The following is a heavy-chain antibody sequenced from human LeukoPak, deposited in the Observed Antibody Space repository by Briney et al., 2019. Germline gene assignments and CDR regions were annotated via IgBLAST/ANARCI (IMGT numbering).Heavy chain of an antibody. J-gene: IGHJ4*02. CDR2: IYPGDSDT. Sequence: GESLKISCKGSGYSFTCYWIGWVRQMPGKGLEWMGIIYPGDSDTRYSPSFQGQVTISADKSISTAYLQWSSLKASGTAMYYCARRDSRLQHYFDYWGQGTLVTVSS. D-gene: IGHD4-11*01. CDR1: GYSFTCYW. CDR3: ARRDSRLQHYFDY. V-gene: IGHV5-51*01.